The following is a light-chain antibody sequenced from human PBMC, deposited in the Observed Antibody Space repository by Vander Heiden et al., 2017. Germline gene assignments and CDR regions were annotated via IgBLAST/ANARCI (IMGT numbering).Light chain of an antibody. J-gene: IGLJ2*01. Sequence: SYVLTPPPSVSVAPGQAATISSGGNNLQIYSVHWYHQKPGLAPQLVVYDDSQRPSGIPERFSGYNSGNTAALTISRVEAGDEADYFCQVWDSTNDHSVVFGGGTKLTVL. CDR2: DDS. CDR1: NLQIYS. CDR3: QVWDSTNDHSVV. V-gene: IGLV3-21*02.